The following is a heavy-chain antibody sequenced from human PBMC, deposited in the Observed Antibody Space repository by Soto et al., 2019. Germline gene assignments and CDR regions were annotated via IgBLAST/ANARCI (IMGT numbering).Heavy chain of an antibody. D-gene: IGHD4-17*01. V-gene: IGHV1-69*13. CDR3: ASQNYGGNSYYFDY. CDR1: GGTFSSYA. CDR2: IIPIFGTA. J-gene: IGHJ4*02. Sequence: SVKVSCKASGGTFSSYAISWVRQAPGQGLEWMGGIIPIFGTANYAQKFQGRVTITADESTSTAYMELSSLRSEDTAVYYCASQNYGGNSYYFDYWGQGTLVTVSS.